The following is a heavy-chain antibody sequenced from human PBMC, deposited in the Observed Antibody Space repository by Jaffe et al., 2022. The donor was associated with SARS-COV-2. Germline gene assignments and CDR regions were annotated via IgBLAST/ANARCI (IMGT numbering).Heavy chain of an antibody. CDR2: ISWHSGNI. V-gene: IGHV3-9*01. CDR3: AKDSQVMTTVTFWYLDI. Sequence: EVQLVESGGGLVQPGMSLRLSCAASGFTFEEYAMHWVRQAPGKGLEWVAGISWHSGNIDYADSVKGRFTISRDNAKNSLSLHMGSLRAEDTAFYYCAKDSQVMTTVTFWYLDIWGRGTLVAVSS. J-gene: IGHJ2*01. D-gene: IGHD4-17*01. CDR1: GFTFEEYA.